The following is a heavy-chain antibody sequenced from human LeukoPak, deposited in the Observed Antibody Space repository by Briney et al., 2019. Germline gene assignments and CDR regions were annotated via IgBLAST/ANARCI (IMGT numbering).Heavy chain of an antibody. J-gene: IGHJ6*03. D-gene: IGHD4-23*01. V-gene: IGHV4-39*07. CDR2: IYYSGST. CDR1: GGSISSSSYY. Sequence: SETLSLTCTVSGGSISSSSYYWGWLRQPPGKGVECIGSIYYSGSTYYNPPLKSRVTISVDTSKNQFSLKLNSVTAADTAVYYCARVVTGYYMDVWGKGTTVTVSS. CDR3: ARVVTGYYMDV.